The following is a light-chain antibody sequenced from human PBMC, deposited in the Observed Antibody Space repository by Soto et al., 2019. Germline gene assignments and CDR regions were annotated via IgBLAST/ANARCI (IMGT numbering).Light chain of an antibody. CDR3: MQPRQAWT. CDR1: QSLLHSNGYNY. Sequence: DIVMTQSPLSLPVTPGEPASISCRSSQSLLHSNGYNYLDWYLQKPGQSPQLRIYLGSNRASGVPDRFSGSGSGTDFTLKISRVEAEEVGVYDCMQPRQAWTVGQGTKVEIK. J-gene: IGKJ1*01. CDR2: LGS. V-gene: IGKV2-28*01.